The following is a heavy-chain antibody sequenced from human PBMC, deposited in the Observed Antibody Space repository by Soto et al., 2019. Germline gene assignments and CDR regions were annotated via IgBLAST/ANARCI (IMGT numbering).Heavy chain of an antibody. V-gene: IGHV1-18*01. J-gene: IGHJ5*02. Sequence: ASVKVSCKTSGYTFSNYGINWVRQAPGQGLEWMGWISAYNGNTNFAQKLQGRVTMTTETSTTTSYMELRNLTSDDTAVYFCARDWRGAEGFDPWGQGTLVTVSS. CDR2: ISAYNGNT. D-gene: IGHD3-3*01. CDR3: ARDWRGAEGFDP. CDR1: GYTFSNYG.